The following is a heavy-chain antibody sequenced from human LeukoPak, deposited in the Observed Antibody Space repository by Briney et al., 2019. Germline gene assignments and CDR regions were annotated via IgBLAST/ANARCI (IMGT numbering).Heavy chain of an antibody. CDR3: AKDRGAVAPSY. D-gene: IGHD6-19*01. CDR1: GFTFSSYW. Sequence: GGSLRLSCAASGFTFSSYWMHWVRQAPGKGLVWVSRINSDGTSTSYADSVKGRFTISRDNAKNTLYLQMNSLRAEDTAVYYCAKDRGAVAPSYWGQGTLVTVSS. V-gene: IGHV3-74*01. CDR2: INSDGTST. J-gene: IGHJ4*02.